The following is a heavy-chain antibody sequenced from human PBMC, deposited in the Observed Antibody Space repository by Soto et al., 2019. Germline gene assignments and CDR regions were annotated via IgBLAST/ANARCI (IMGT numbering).Heavy chain of an antibody. J-gene: IGHJ6*03. CDR1: GYTFTSYD. CDR2: MNPNSGNT. Sequence: VASVKVSCKASGYTFTSYDINWVRQATGQGLEWMGWMNPNSGNTGYAQKFQGRVTMTRNTSISTAYMELSSLRSEDTAVYYCARGPTYDILTGYYLYYYYYYMDVWGKGTTVTVSS. CDR3: ARGPTYDILTGYYLYYYYYYMDV. D-gene: IGHD3-9*01. V-gene: IGHV1-8*01.